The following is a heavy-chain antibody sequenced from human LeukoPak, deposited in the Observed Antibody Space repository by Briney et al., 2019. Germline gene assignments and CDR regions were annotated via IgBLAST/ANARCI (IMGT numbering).Heavy chain of an antibody. J-gene: IGHJ4*02. CDR3: ARGYYSISRFDS. V-gene: IGHV3-74*01. CDR2: VNSDGSTT. Sequence: GGSLRLPCAPSGFHLRNYWMHWVGQAPGKGLVWVSRVNSDGSTTNYADSVKGRFTISRDNAENTLYMRMNSLRPEDTAVYYCARGYYSISRFDSWGEGTLVTVSS. CDR1: GFHLRNYW. D-gene: IGHD6-13*01.